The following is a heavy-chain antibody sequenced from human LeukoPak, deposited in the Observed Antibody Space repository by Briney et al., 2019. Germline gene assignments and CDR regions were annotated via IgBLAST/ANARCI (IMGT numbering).Heavy chain of an antibody. CDR1: GGSLSSYY. D-gene: IGHD6-13*01. CDR3: ARRTTYSNSCFDY. CDR2: IYYSGST. J-gene: IGHJ4*02. V-gene: IGHV4-59*08. Sequence: SETLSLTCSVSGGSLSSYYWSWIRQPPGKGLEWIGYIYYSGSTNYNPSLKSRVTISVDTSKNHFSLTLSSVTAADTAVYYCARRTTYSNSCFDYWGQGTLVTVSS.